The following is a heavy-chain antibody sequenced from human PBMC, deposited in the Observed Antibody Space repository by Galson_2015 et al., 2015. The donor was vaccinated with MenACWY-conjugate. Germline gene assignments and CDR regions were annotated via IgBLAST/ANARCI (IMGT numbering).Heavy chain of an antibody. CDR3: GTGSGDGCSSRGALDI. V-gene: IGHV1-2*04. Sequence: SVKVSCKASGYTFTGFYIHWVRQAPGQGLEWMGWINPKSGDTNYAQKFQGWFTTTRDTSTRTAYMYLRRLKDDDTALYYCGTGSGDGCSSRGALDIGVQGTLVSASS. D-gene: IGHD2-15*01. J-gene: IGHJ4*02. CDR1: GYTFTGFY. CDR2: INPKSGDT.